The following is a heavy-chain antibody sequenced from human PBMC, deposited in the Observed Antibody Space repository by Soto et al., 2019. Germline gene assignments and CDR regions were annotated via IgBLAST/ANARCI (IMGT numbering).Heavy chain of an antibody. D-gene: IGHD2-15*01. J-gene: IGHJ3*02. Sequence: ASVKVSCKASGYTFTGYYMHWVRQAPGQGLEWMGWINPNSGGTNYAQKFQGWVTMTRDTSISTAYMELSRLRSDDTAVYYCAREFEGIGSPAAFDIWGQGTMVTVSS. CDR1: GYTFTGYY. V-gene: IGHV1-2*04. CDR3: AREFEGIGSPAAFDI. CDR2: INPNSGGT.